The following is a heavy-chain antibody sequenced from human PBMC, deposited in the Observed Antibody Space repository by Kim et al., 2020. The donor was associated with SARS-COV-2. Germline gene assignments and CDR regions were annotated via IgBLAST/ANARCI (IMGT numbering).Heavy chain of an antibody. CDR3: AKDRHSSSFFADY. J-gene: IGHJ4*02. Sequence: YYADSVKGRFTISRDNSKNTLFLQMNSLRAEDTAVYYCAKDRHSSSFFADYWGQGTLVTVSS. D-gene: IGHD6-6*01. V-gene: IGHV3-23*01.